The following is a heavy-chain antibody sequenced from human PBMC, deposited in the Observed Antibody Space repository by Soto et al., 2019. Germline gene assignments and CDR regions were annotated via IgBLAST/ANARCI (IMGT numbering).Heavy chain of an antibody. Sequence: GGSLRLSCAASGFTFSSYTLNWVRRAPGKGLEWVATSSDRRTGNTHSSDSVRGRFTLSRDYSRNILFFQMDSLRADDTALYYCTTWLTAHLDSWGRGTQVTVSS. J-gene: IGHJ4*02. CDR1: GFTFSSYT. CDR2: SSDRRTGNT. D-gene: IGHD2-21*02. V-gene: IGHV3-23*01. CDR3: TTWLTAHLDS.